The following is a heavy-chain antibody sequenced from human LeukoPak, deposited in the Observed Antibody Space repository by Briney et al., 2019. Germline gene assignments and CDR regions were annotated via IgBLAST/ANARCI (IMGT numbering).Heavy chain of an antibody. V-gene: IGHV3-21*01. D-gene: IGHD6-13*01. CDR1: GFTFSNFN. J-gene: IGHJ4*02. CDR2: INSISTAI. CDR3: ATYRGYPVDY. Sequence: PGGSLRLSCAASGFTFSNFNLNWVRQAPGKGLEWVSSINSISTAIYYADSVKGRFTISRDNGKNTLYLQMNSLRAEDTAVYYCATYRGYPVDYWGQGTLVTVSS.